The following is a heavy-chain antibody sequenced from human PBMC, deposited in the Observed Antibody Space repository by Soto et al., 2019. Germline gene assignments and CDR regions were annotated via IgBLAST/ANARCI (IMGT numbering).Heavy chain of an antibody. D-gene: IGHD2-21*01. CDR2: IYPGDSDT. Sequence: PGESLKISCKGSGYTFTSYWIGWVRQMPGKGLEWMGIIYPGDSDTRYSPSFQGQVTISADKSISTAYLQWSSLKASDTAMYHCARSNQAYCSGRRCYWYGMDVWGQGTTVTVSS. CDR3: ARSNQAYCSGRRCYWYGMDV. V-gene: IGHV5-51*01. CDR1: GYTFTSYW. J-gene: IGHJ6*02.